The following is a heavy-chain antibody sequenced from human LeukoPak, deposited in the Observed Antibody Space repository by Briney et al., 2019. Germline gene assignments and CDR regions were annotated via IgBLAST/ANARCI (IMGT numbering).Heavy chain of an antibody. J-gene: IGHJ4*02. CDR3: ARELGGYYGSSGYLDY. CDR1: GFTFSDYY. CDR2: INSDGSST. V-gene: IGHV3-74*01. Sequence: GGSLRLSCAASGFTFSDYYMSWIRQAPGKGLEWVSRINSDGSSTSYADSVKGRFTISRDSSKNTLHLQMNSLRAEDTAVYFCARELGGYYGSSGYLDYWGQGTLVTVSS. D-gene: IGHD3-22*01.